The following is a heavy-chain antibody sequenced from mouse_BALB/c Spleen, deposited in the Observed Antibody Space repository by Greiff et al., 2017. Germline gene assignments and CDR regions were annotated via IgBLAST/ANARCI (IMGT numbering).Heavy chain of an antibody. D-gene: IGHD2-14*01. CDR1: GFTFSSYA. CDR2: ISSGGST. Sequence: EVMLVESGGGLVKPGGSLKLSCAASGFTFSSYAMSWVRQTPEKRLEWVASISSGGSTYYPDSVKGRFTISRDNARNILYLQMSSLRSEDTAMYYCARLRYDGMDYWGQGTSVTVSS. J-gene: IGHJ4*01. CDR3: ARLRYDGMDY. V-gene: IGHV5-6-5*01.